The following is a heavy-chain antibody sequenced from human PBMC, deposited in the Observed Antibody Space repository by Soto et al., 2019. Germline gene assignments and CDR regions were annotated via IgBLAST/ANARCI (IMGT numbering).Heavy chain of an antibody. J-gene: IGHJ4*02. D-gene: IGHD6-6*01. CDR2: ISSSSSYI. Sequence: GGSLRLSCAASGFTFSSYSMNWVRQAPGKGLEWVSSISSSSSYIYYADSVKGRFTISRDNAKNSLYLQMNSQRAEDTAVYYCARGPAIAARPYFDYWGQGTLVTVSS. V-gene: IGHV3-21*01. CDR3: ARGPAIAARPYFDY. CDR1: GFTFSSYS.